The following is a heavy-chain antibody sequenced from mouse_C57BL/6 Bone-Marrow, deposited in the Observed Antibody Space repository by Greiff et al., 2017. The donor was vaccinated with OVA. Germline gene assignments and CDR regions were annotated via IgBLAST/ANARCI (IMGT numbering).Heavy chain of an antibody. CDR1: GFNIKDDY. J-gene: IGHJ2*01. CDR2: IDPENGDT. CDR3: TTWGDIDY. Sequence: EVQLQQSGAELVRPGASVKLSCTASGFNIKDDYMHWVKQRPEQGLEWIGWIDPENGDTEYASKFQGKATITADTSSNTAYLQLSSLTSEDTAVYYCTTWGDIDYWGQGTTLTVSS. V-gene: IGHV14-4*01. D-gene: IGHD3-3*01.